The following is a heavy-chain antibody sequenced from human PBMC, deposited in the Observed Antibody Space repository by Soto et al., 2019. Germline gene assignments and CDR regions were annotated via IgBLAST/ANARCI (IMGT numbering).Heavy chain of an antibody. D-gene: IGHD2-2*01. V-gene: IGHV3-9*01. CDR2: VSWNSGTV. CDR3: AKGFCSSAKCYTYSYMDV. J-gene: IGHJ6*03. CDR1: GFSFDEYA. Sequence: DVQLVESGGTLVQPGRSLRLSCAASGFSFDEYAMHWVRQVPGKGLEWVSGVSWNSGTVGYGDSVKGRFTISRDNDKNSLYLQMNSLRAEDTAMNYCAKGFCSSAKCYTYSYMDVWGKGTAVTVSS.